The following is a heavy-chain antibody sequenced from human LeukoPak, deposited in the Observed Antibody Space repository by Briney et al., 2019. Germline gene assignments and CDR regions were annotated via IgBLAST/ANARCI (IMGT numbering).Heavy chain of an antibody. J-gene: IGHJ4*02. CDR1: GGSISSYF. Sequence: PSETLSLTCTVSGGSISSYFWSWIRQPAGKGLDWIGRIYTSGITNYNPSLKSRVTMSVDTSKNQFSLRLTSVTAADTAVYYCSRAVEPNGRSLDSWGQGTLVTVSS. CDR3: SRAVEPNGRSLDS. D-gene: IGHD6-19*01. V-gene: IGHV4-4*07. CDR2: IYTSGIT.